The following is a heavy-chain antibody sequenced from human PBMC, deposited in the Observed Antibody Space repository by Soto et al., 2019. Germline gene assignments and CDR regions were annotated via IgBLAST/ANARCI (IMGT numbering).Heavy chain of an antibody. V-gene: IGHV3-23*01. CDR2: MSGSGSST. Sequence: PGGSLRLSCAASGFTFSNYAMSWVRQAPGKGLEWVSAMSGSGSSTYYADSVKGRFTISRDNSRNTLYLQMNSLRAEDTAVYYCAKRSRRGWSGVTYFYYWGQGNLVTVSS. J-gene: IGHJ4*02. CDR3: AKRSRRGWSGVTYFYY. D-gene: IGHD6-19*01. CDR1: GFTFSNYA.